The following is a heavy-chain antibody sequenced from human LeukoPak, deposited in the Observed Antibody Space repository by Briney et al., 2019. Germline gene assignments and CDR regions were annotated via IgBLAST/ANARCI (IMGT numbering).Heavy chain of an antibody. Sequence: GGSPRLSCAASGFTLSSFWMQWIRQAPGKGLVWVSRINADGSMTNYADSVKGRFTISRDNAKNTLYLQMNSLRVEDTAVYHCVRALTGTDDFWGQGTLVTVSS. CDR2: INADGSMT. V-gene: IGHV3-74*01. CDR3: VRALTGTDDF. J-gene: IGHJ4*02. D-gene: IGHD1-7*01. CDR1: GFTLSSFW.